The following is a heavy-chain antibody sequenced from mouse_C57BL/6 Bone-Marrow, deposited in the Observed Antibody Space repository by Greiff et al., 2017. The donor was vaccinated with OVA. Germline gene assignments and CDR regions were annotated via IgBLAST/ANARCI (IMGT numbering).Heavy chain of an antibody. J-gene: IGHJ3*01. Sequence: VQLQQSGPELVKPGASVKIPCKASGYTFTDYNMDWVKQSHGKSLEWIGDINPNNGGTIYNQKFKGKATLTVDKSSSTAYMELRSLTSEDTAVYDCARSAGGSMARIAYWGQGTLVTVSA. D-gene: IGHD1-1*02. CDR3: ARSAGGSMARIAY. CDR1: GYTFTDYN. CDR2: INPNNGGT. V-gene: IGHV1-18*01.